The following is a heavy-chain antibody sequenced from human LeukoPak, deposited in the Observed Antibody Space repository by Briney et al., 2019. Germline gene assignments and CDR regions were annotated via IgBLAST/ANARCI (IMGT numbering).Heavy chain of an antibody. CDR1: GYSFTSYW. CDR3: ARQKDIVLMVYAIEWGEGWLDP. V-gene: IGHV5-51*01. J-gene: IGHJ5*02. Sequence: GESLKISCKGSGYSFTSYWIGWVRQMPGKGLEWMGIIYPGDSDTRYSPSFQGQVTISADKSISTAYLQWSSLKASDTAMYYCARQKDIVLMVYAIEWGEGWLDPWGQGTLVTVSS. CDR2: IYPGDSDT. D-gene: IGHD2-8*01.